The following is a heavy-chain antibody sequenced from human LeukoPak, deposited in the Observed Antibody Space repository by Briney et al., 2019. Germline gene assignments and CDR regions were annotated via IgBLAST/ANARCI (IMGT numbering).Heavy chain of an antibody. J-gene: IGHJ4*02. CDR2: IFYTGST. CDR3: ARQPYMFGAYYFDY. V-gene: IGHV4-61*05. CDR1: GGAISISNSNW. Sequence: PSGTLSLTCAVSGGAISISNSNWWCWVRQPPGKGLEWIGYIFYTGSTTYNPSLKCRVTLSVATSNTHFSLTLGPVPAPDSAPFYGARQPYMFGAYYFDYWNRGTLV. D-gene: IGHD3-3*02.